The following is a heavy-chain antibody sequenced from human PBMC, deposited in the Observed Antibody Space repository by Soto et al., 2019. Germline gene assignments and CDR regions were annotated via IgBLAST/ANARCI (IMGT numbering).Heavy chain of an antibody. CDR1: GFTFSSYA. V-gene: IGHV3-30-3*01. CDR3: ARLNWEIDAFDI. Sequence: VGSLRLSCAASGFTFSSYAMHWVRQAPGKGLEWVAVISYDGSNKYYADSVKGRFTISRDNSKNTLYLQMNSLRAEDTAVYYCARLNWEIDAFDIWGQGTMVTVSS. CDR2: ISYDGSNK. J-gene: IGHJ3*02. D-gene: IGHD7-27*01.